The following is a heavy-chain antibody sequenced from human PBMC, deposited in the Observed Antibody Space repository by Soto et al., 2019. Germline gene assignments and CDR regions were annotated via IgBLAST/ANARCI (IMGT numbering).Heavy chain of an antibody. CDR3: AGSSSWNWFDP. CDR2: IYYSGST. Sequence: SETLSLTCSVSGGSISSYYWSWIRQPPGKGLEWIGYIYYSGSTNYNPSLKSRVTISVDTSKNQFSLKLSSVTAADTAVYYCAGSSSWNWFDPWGQGTLVTVSS. V-gene: IGHV4-59*01. CDR1: GGSISSYY. J-gene: IGHJ5*02. D-gene: IGHD6-13*01.